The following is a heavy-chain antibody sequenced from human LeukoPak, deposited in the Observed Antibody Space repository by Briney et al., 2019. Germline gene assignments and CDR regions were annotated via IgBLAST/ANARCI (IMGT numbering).Heavy chain of an antibody. CDR3: ARDSYCGGDCWKFDY. D-gene: IGHD2-21*01. J-gene: IGHJ4*02. CDR1: GGSISSYY. V-gene: IGHV4-4*07. Sequence: PSETLSLTCTVSGGSISSYYWSWIRQPAGKGLEWIGRIYTRGSTNYNPSLKSRVTMSVDTSKNQFSLKLSSVTAADTAVYYCARDSYCGGDCWKFDYWGQGTLVTVSS. CDR2: IYTRGST.